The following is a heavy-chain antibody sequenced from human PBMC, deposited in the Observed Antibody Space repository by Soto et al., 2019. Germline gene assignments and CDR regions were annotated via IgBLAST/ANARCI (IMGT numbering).Heavy chain of an antibody. CDR1: GGTFSSYA. D-gene: IGHD3-22*01. CDR2: IIPIFGTA. Sequence: SVKVSCKASGGTFSSYAISWVRQAPGQGLEWMGGIIPIFGTANYAQKFQGRVTITADESTSTAYMELSSLRSEDTAVYYCATSNVNYYDSSGYYYSAHWGQGTLVTVSS. CDR3: ATSNVNYYDSSGYYYSAH. J-gene: IGHJ1*01. V-gene: IGHV1-69*13.